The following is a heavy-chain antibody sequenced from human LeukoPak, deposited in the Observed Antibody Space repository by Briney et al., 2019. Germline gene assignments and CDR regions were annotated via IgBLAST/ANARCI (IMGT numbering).Heavy chain of an antibody. CDR3: ACPYRSRFDY. Sequence: GGSLRLSCVVSGFTFSDFHMSWLREAPGKGLEWISYITNSGSDIEYADSVKGRFTISWDNAKKSLYLEMNTLRAEDTAIYYCACPYRSRFDYWGQGTLVTVSS. D-gene: IGHD6-13*01. CDR1: GFTFSDFH. V-gene: IGHV3-11*01. CDR2: ITNSGSDI. J-gene: IGHJ4*02.